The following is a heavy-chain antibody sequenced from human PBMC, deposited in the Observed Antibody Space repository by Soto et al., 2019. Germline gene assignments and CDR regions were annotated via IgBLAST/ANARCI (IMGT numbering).Heavy chain of an antibody. CDR3: ARIQGDGYNRDWFDY. CDR2: IFSNDEK. J-gene: IGHJ4*02. CDR1: GFSFSNARMG. D-gene: IGHD5-12*01. V-gene: IGHV2-26*01. Sequence: QVTLKESGPVLVNPTETLTLTCTVSGFSFSNARMGVSWIRQPPGKALEWLAHIFSNDEKSYSTSLKSRLTISKDTSKSQVVLTMTNMDPVDTATYYCARIQGDGYNRDWFDYWGQGTLVTVSS.